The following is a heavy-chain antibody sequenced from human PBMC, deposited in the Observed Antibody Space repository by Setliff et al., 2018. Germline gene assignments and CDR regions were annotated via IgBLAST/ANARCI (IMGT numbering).Heavy chain of an antibody. D-gene: IGHD3-10*01. J-gene: IGHJ3*01. CDR1: GFIFSNYG. CDR3: AKEQEITLVPGIIPDAFDL. V-gene: IGHV3-30*02. Sequence: LRLSCAASGFIFSNYGISWVRQAPGKGMEWVTFIRSDGNKKNLGDSVKGRFSISRDNSKNTVYLQRNSLKIEDTAVYFCAKEQEITLVPGIIPDAFDLWGQGTMVTVSS. CDR2: IRSDGNKK.